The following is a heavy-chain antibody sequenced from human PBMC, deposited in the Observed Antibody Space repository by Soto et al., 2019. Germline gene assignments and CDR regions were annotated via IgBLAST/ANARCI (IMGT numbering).Heavy chain of an antibody. Sequence: SETLSLTCAVSGASISSGGWWSWVRQPPGKGLEWIAEIFHDGNTNYNPSLKSRVTISVDKSQNQFSLKLYSVTAADTAVYYCAEHEGWSGPDQWGQGTMVTVSS. CDR3: AEHEGWSGPDQ. CDR2: IFHDGNT. D-gene: IGHD7-27*01. J-gene: IGHJ5*02. CDR1: GASISSGGW. V-gene: IGHV4-4*02.